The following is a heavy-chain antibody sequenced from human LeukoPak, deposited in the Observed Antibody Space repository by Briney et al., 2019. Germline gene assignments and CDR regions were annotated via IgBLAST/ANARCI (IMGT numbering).Heavy chain of an antibody. V-gene: IGHV3-23*01. D-gene: IGHD3-22*01. CDR1: GFTFSGSA. CDR2: ISFSGGST. Sequence: GGSLRLSCAASGFTFSGSAMSWVRQAPGKGLEWVSLISFSGGSTYYADSVKGRFTISRDNSKDTLYLQMNDLRAEDTAMYYCARARGYYYDSFDYWGQGTLVTISS. CDR3: ARARGYYYDSFDY. J-gene: IGHJ4*02.